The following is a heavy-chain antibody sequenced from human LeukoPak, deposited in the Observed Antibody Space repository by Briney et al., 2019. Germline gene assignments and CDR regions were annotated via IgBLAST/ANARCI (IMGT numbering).Heavy chain of an antibody. V-gene: IGHV4-59*01. D-gene: IGHD4-17*01. J-gene: IGHJ5*02. CDR1: GGSISSYY. Sequence: SETLSLTCTVSGGSISSYYWSWIRQPPGKGLEWIGYIYYSGSTNYNPSLKSRVTISVDTSKNQFSLKLSSVTAADTAVYYCARDYGDYAGGGWFDPWGQGTLVTVPS. CDR3: ARDYGDYAGGGWFDP. CDR2: IYYSGST.